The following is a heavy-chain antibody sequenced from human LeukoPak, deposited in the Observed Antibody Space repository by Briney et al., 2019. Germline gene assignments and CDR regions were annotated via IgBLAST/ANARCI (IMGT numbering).Heavy chain of an antibody. D-gene: IGHD3-3*01. CDR2: INHSGST. J-gene: IGHJ4*02. CDR3: ARGRVIIPY. V-gene: IGHV4-34*01. Sequence: SETLSLTCAVYGGSFSGYYWSWIRPPPGKGVEWSGEINHSGSTNNNPSLKSRVTISVDTSKNQFSLKLNSVTAADTAVYYCARGRVIIPYWGQGTLVTVSS. CDR1: GGSFSGYY.